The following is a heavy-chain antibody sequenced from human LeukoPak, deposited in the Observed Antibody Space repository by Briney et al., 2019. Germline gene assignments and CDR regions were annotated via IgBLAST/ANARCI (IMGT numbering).Heavy chain of an antibody. CDR2: ASTDGRNQ. D-gene: IGHD3-3*01. Sequence: PGGSLRLSCAASGFTFSNYAMNWVRQAPGRGLEWVTIASTDGRNQYYADSVKGRFTISRDNSKNTVYVQMNSLRAEDTAVYFCARESQSGSGHYTVGIFDYWGQGALVTVSS. CDR3: ARESQSGSGHYTVGIFDY. V-gene: IGHV3-30*14. CDR1: GFTFSNYA. J-gene: IGHJ4*02.